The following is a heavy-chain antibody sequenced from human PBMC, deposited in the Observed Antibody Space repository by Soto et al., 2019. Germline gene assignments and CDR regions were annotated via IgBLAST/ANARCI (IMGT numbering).Heavy chain of an antibody. Sequence: GLDLEWLALIYWDDDKRYSPSLKSRLTITKDTSKNQVVLTMTNMDPVDTATYYCAHSKAAAGTRNFEYWGQGTRVTVSS. CDR2: IYWDDDK. D-gene: IGHD6-13*01. CDR3: AHSKAAAGTRNFEY. J-gene: IGHJ4*02. V-gene: IGHV2-5*02.